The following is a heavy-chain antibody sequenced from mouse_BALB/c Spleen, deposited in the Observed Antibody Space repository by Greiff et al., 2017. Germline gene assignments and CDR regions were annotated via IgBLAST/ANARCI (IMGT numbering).Heavy chain of an antibody. CDR2: ISSGSSTI. Sequence: DVQLVESGGGLVQPGGSRKLSCAASGFTFSSFGMHWVRQAPEKGLEWVAYISSGSSTIYYADTVKGRFTISRDNPKNTLFLQMTSLRSEDTAMYYCARAPVRGVPMDYWGQGTSVTVSS. CDR3: ARAPVRGVPMDY. CDR1: GFTFSSFG. D-gene: IGHD2-14*01. J-gene: IGHJ4*01. V-gene: IGHV5-17*02.